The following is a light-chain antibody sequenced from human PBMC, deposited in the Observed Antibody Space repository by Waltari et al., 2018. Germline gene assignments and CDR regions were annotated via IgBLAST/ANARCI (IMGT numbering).Light chain of an antibody. J-gene: IGKJ2*01. CDR3: QQYDKWLRYS. Sequence: IVMTQSPATLSVPPGERATPSRRASQSISHNLAWFQEKPGQAPRLLIYGASTRATGVPARFSGSGSGTYFTLVISSLQSEDFAVYYCQQYDKWLRYSFGQGTKLEIK. CDR1: QSISHN. V-gene: IGKV3-15*01. CDR2: GAS.